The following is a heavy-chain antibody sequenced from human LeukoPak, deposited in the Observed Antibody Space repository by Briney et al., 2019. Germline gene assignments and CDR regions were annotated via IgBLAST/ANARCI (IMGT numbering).Heavy chain of an antibody. Sequence: GGSLRLSCAASGFTFSSYWMHWVRQAPGKGLVWVSRIKTDGSSTDYADSVKGRFTISRDNAKNTMYLQMNSPRAEDTAVYYCARGVSGTGPDIWGLGTMVTVSS. CDR3: ARGVSGTGPDI. V-gene: IGHV3-74*01. J-gene: IGHJ3*02. CDR1: GFTFSSYW. D-gene: IGHD5/OR15-5a*01. CDR2: IKTDGSST.